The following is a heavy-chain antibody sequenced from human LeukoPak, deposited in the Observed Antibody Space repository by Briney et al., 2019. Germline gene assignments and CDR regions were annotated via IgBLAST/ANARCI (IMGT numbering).Heavy chain of an antibody. CDR1: GGSFSGYF. D-gene: IGHD6-13*01. J-gene: IGHJ5*02. Sequence: PSETLSPTRAVDGGSFSGYFWSWIRQPPRNRLEWIVYIYYSGSTYYNPSLKSRVTISVDTSKNQFSLKLSCVTAADTAVYYCARDYLLGSSSSIDTWGQGTLVTVSS. CDR3: ARDYLLGSSSSIDT. CDR2: IYYSGST. V-gene: IGHV4-34*09.